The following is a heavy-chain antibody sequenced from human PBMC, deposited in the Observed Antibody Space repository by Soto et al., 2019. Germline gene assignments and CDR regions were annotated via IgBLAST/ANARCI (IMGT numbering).Heavy chain of an antibody. J-gene: IGHJ3*02. CDR1: GGSISSSSYY. V-gene: IGHV4-39*01. CDR3: ARLIELELRSWGLDAFDI. Sequence: QLQLQESGPGLVKPSETLSLTCTVSGGSISSSSYYWGWIRQPPGKGLEWIGSTYYSGSTYYNPSLKSRVTISVDTSKNQFSLKLSSVTAADTAVYYCARLIELELRSWGLDAFDIWGQGTMVTVSS. CDR2: TYYSGST. D-gene: IGHD1-7*01.